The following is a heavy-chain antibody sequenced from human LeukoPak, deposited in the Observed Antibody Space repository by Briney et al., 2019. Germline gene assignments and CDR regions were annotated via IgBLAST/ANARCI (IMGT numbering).Heavy chain of an antibody. V-gene: IGHV3-74*01. J-gene: IGHJ4*02. D-gene: IGHD4-17*01. CDR1: GFTFRSYW. CDR2: INSDGRST. Sequence: SGGSLRLSCAASGFTFRSYWMHCVRQAPGKGLLWVSRINSDGRSTNYADSVKGRFTISRDNAKNTLNLQMNGLRAEDTALYYCARGNGDYVSLFDYWGQGTLVTVSS. CDR3: ARGNGDYVSLFDY.